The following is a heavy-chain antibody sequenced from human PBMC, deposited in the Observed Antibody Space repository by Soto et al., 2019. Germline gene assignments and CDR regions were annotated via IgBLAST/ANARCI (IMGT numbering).Heavy chain of an antibody. Sequence: GGSLRLSCAASGFTFSSYAMSWVRQAPGKGLEWVSAISGSGGSTYYADSVKGRFTVTSDNSKNTLYLQMNSLRADDTAVYYCAKASEYSSWDGHYYYYGMDVWGQGTTVTVSS. D-gene: IGHD6-6*01. CDR1: GFTFSSYA. CDR2: ISGSGGST. V-gene: IGHV3-23*01. CDR3: AKASEYSSWDGHYYYYGMDV. J-gene: IGHJ6*02.